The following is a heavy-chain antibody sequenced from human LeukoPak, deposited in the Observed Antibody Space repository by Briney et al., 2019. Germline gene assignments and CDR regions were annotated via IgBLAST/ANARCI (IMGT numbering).Heavy chain of an antibody. V-gene: IGHV1-8*01. CDR3: ARGKAHCSSTSCYGGWFDP. D-gene: IGHD2-2*01. CDR1: GYTFTSYD. CDR2: MNLNSCNT. Sequence: SVKVSCKASGYTFTSYDINWVRQATGQGLEWMGWMNLNSCNTGYAQKFQGRVTMTRNTSISTAYMELSSLRSEDTAVYYCARGKAHCSSTSCYGGWFDPWGQGTLVTVCS. J-gene: IGHJ5*02.